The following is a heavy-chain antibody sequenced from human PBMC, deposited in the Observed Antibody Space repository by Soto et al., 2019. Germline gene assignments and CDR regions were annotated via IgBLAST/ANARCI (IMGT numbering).Heavy chain of an antibody. CDR2: INHSGST. V-gene: IGHV4-34*01. J-gene: IGHJ5*02. Sequence: SETLSLTCAVYGGSFSGYYWSWIRQPPGKGLEWIGEINHSGSTNYNPSLKSRVTISVDTSKNQFSLKLSSVTAADTAVYYCASQKRGQVAVAPRDLLAPCAQGTLVTVAS. CDR3: ASQKRGQVAVAPRDLLAP. D-gene: IGHD6-19*01. CDR1: GGSFSGYY.